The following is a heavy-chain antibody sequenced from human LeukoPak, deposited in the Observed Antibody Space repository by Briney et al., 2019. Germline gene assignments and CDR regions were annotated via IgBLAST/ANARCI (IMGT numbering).Heavy chain of an antibody. CDR1: GFTFSSYG. V-gene: IGHV3-30*02. D-gene: IGHD2-2*01. J-gene: IGHJ5*02. CDR2: IRYDGSNK. Sequence: GGSLRLSCAASGFTFSSYGMHWVRQAPGKGLEWVAFIRYDGSNKYYAGSVKGRFTISRDNSKNTLYLQMNSLRAEDTAVYYCAKRCSSTSCYSDPWGQGTLVTVSS. CDR3: AKRCSSTSCYSDP.